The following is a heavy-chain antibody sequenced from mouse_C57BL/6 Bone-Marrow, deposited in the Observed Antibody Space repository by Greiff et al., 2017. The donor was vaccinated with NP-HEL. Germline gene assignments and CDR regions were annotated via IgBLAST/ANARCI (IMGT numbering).Heavy chain of an antibody. D-gene: IGHD1-1*01. CDR2: INPSSGYT. J-gene: IGHJ2*01. CDR3: ARAYYYGSFYYFDY. V-gene: IGHV1-4*01. CDR1: GYTFTSYT. Sequence: VQLQQSGAELARPGASVKMSCKASGYTFTSYTMHWVKQRPGQGLEWIGYINPSSGYTKYNQKFKDKATLTADKSSSTAYMQLSSLTSEYSAVYYCARAYYYGSFYYFDYWGQGTTLTVSS.